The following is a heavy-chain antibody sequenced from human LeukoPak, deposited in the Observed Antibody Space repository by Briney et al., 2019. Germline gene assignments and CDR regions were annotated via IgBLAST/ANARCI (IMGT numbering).Heavy chain of an antibody. J-gene: IGHJ4*02. D-gene: IGHD3-10*01. CDR3: AKAPGSGSFLDYFDY. CDR2: IWHDGSNK. Sequence: GGSLRLSCAASGFTFSSFWMSWVRQAPGKGLEWVAVIWHDGSNKYYADSVKGRFTISRDNSKNTLYLQMNSLRAEDTAVYYCAKAPGSGSFLDYFDYWGQGTLVTVSS. V-gene: IGHV3-30*02. CDR1: GFTFSSFW.